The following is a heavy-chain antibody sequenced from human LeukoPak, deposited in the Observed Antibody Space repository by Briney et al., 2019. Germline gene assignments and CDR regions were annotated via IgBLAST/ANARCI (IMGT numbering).Heavy chain of an antibody. CDR2: ISGGDT. Sequence: GGSLRLSCVASGFTFDDYGMSWVRQAPGKGLEWVSGISGGDTGYADSVKGRFGISRDNAKNSLYLQRNSLRAEDTALYYCARDRGSGRYPAGDYWGQGTLVTVSS. V-gene: IGHV3-20*04. J-gene: IGHJ4*02. CDR3: ARDRGSGRYPAGDY. D-gene: IGHD1-26*01. CDR1: GFTFDDYG.